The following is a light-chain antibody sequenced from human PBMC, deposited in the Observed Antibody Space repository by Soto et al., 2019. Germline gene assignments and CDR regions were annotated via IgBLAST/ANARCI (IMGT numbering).Light chain of an antibody. CDR2: DAS. J-gene: IGKJ4*01. CDR3: QQYDKLPIT. V-gene: IGKV1-33*01. Sequence: DIQMTPSPSSLSASVGDRVTITCQASQDISNYLNWYQQKPGKAPKLLIYDASHLETGVPSRFSGSGSGTDFTFTISSLQPEDIATYYCQQYDKLPITFGGGTKVELK. CDR1: QDISNY.